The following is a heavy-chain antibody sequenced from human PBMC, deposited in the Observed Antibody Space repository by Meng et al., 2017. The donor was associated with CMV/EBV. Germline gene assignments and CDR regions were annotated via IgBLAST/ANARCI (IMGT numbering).Heavy chain of an antibody. D-gene: IGHD2-2*01. J-gene: IGHJ5*02. Sequence: QVHLQESGPGLVKPSETLSLPCTVSGGSISSYYWSWIRQPAGKGLEWIGRIYTSGSTNYNPSLKSRVTMSVDTSKNQFSLKLSSVTAADTAVYYCARDLMNCSSTSCANWFDPWGQGTLVTVSS. V-gene: IGHV4-4*07. CDR1: GGSISSYY. CDR2: IYTSGST. CDR3: ARDLMNCSSTSCANWFDP.